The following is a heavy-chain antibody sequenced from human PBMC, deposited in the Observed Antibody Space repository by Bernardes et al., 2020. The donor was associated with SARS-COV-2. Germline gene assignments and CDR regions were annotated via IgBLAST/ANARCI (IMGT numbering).Heavy chain of an antibody. CDR2: VYAASGGT. D-gene: IGHD7-27*01. V-gene: IGHV1-2*02. CDR3: VASNWASGAGFDV. J-gene: IGHJ3*01. CDR1: EYTFTNYY. Sequence: ASVKVSCKASEYTFTNYYINFWQQAPGQGLEWWGWVYAASGGTRFAQRFQGRVTLTRDTSTATAYMDLKTLRPDDTAIYYCVASNWASGAGFDVWGQGTLVTVSS.